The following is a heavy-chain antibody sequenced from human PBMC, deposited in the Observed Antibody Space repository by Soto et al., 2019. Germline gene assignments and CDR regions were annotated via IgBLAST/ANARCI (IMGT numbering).Heavy chain of an antibody. Sequence: PSETLSLTCAVYGGSFSDYYWSWIRQSPGKGLEWIGEINHRGSTNYNPSLKSRVTILVHTSKNQFSLKLSSVTVADTAVYYCAGGPFTGITVAGAWFDPWGHGTLVTVSS. CDR1: GGSFSDYY. CDR2: INHRGST. J-gene: IGHJ5*02. CDR3: AGGPFTGITVAGAWFDP. D-gene: IGHD6-19*01. V-gene: IGHV4-34*01.